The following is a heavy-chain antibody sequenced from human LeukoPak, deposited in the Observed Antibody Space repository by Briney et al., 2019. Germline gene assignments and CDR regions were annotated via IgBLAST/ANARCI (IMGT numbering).Heavy chain of an antibody. J-gene: IGHJ4*02. V-gene: IGHV3-64*01. CDR2: ISSNGGST. CDR3: ATVLGARYDY. CDR1: GFTFSSYA. D-gene: IGHD1-26*01. Sequence: GGSLRLSCVASGFTFSSYAMHWVRQAPGKGLEYVSAISSNGGSTSYANSVKGRFTISRDNSKNTLFLQMGSLRAEDMAVYYCATVLGARYDYWGQGTLVTASS.